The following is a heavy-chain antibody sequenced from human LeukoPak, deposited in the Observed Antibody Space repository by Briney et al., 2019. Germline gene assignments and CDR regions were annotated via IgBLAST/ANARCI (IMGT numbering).Heavy chain of an antibody. CDR3: ARDYPNFGPRYYYYGMDV. J-gene: IGHJ6*02. CDR1: GFSFSDYW. V-gene: IGHV3-21*01. Sequence: PGGSLRLSCAASGFSFSDYWMNWVRQAPGKGLEWVSSISSSSTFIYYADSVKGRFTISRDNAKNSLYLQMNSLRAEDTAVYYCARDYPNFGPRYYYYGMDVWGQGTTVTVSS. CDR2: ISSSSTFI. D-gene: IGHD3-3*01.